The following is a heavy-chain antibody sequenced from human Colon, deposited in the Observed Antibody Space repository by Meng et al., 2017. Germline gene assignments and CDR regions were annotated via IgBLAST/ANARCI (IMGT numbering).Heavy chain of an antibody. V-gene: IGHV3-11*01. CDR2: ISSSGSTI. CDR3: ARVSSGWYLGY. CDR1: GFTFSDHY. J-gene: IGHJ4*02. D-gene: IGHD6-19*01. Sequence: GESLKISCAASGFTFSDHYMSWIRQAPGKGLEWISFISSSGSTIYYTDSVKGRFTISRDNAKNSLYLKMNSLRAEDTAVYYCARVSSGWYLGYWGQGTLVTVSS.